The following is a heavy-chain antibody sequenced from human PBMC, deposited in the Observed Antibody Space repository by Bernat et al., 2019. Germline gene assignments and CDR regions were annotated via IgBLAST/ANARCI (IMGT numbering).Heavy chain of an antibody. D-gene: IGHD3-3*01. CDR3: VRDHVTVLRFLEWLLGTFDY. Sequence: QVQLVESGGGVVQPGRSLRLSCAASGFTFSSYGMHWVRQAPGKGLEWVAVISYDGSNKYYADSVKGRFTISRDNSKNTLYLQMNSLRAEDTAVYYCVRDHVTVLRFLEWLLGTFDYWGQGTLVTVSS. J-gene: IGHJ4*02. V-gene: IGHV3-30*03. CDR2: ISYDGSNK. CDR1: GFTFSSYG.